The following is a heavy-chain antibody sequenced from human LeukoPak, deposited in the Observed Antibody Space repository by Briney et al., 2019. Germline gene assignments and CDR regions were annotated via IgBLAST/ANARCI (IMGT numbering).Heavy chain of an antibody. Sequence: GGSLRLSCAVSGFTFSSYSMNWVRQAPGKGLEWVSSISSSSSYIYYADSVKGRFTMSRDNAKNSLYLQMNSLRAEDTAVYYCARAYSGRYGLGYYYMDVRGKGTTVTISS. D-gene: IGHD1-26*01. CDR3: ARAYSGRYGLGYYYMDV. CDR1: GFTFSSYS. CDR2: ISSSSSYI. V-gene: IGHV3-21*01. J-gene: IGHJ6*03.